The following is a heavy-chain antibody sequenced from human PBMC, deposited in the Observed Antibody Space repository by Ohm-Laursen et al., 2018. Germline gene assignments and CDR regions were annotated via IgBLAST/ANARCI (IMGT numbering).Heavy chain of an antibody. D-gene: IGHD5-24*01. CDR2: IHSSGST. V-gene: IGHV4-4*07. Sequence: SETLSLTWTVSGGSIGGYYRSWIRQTAGKGLEWIGRIHSSGSTNYNPSLQSRVTMSVDTSKNQFSLKLSSSTDADTAVYYCARGRLDGYNSYYFDYWGQGTLVTVSS. J-gene: IGHJ4*02. CDR3: ARGRLDGYNSYYFDY. CDR1: GGSIGGYY.